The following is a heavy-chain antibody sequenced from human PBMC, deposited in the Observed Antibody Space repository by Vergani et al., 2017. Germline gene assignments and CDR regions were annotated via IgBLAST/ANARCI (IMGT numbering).Heavy chain of an antibody. Sequence: QLQLQESGPGLVKPSATLSLTCSVSGASIRSSNYYWGWIRQPPGKGLEWIASIYYSGSTYYNPSLKSRVTISVDTSKNQFSLKLSSVTAADTAVYYCASAYSSSWYPYWGQGTLVTVSS. CDR1: GASIRSSNYY. CDR2: IYYSGST. V-gene: IGHV4-39*07. CDR3: ASAYSSSWYPY. D-gene: IGHD6-13*01. J-gene: IGHJ4*02.